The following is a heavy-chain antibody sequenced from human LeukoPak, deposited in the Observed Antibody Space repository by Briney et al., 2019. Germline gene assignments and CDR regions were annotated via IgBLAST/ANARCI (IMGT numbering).Heavy chain of an antibody. CDR1: GFIFSDYY. CDR2: MSSSGNTI. D-gene: IGHD6-13*01. Sequence: GGSLRLSCAASGFIFSDYYMSWIRQAPGKGLEWVSSMSSSGNTIYYADSAKGRFTISRDNAKDSLYLQMSSLRAEDTAVYYCARDQRYSSSSPHGYWGQGTLVTVSS. CDR3: ARDQRYSSSSPHGY. V-gene: IGHV3-11*01. J-gene: IGHJ4*02.